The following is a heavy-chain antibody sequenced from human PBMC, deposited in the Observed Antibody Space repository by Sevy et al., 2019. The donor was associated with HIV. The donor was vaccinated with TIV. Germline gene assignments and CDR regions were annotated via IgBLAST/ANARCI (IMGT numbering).Heavy chain of an antibody. Sequence: GGSLRLSCAASGFTFSSYSMNWVRQAPGKGLEWLSYISSSSSAIYYADSVKGRFTISRDNAKNSLYLQMNSLRGEDTAVYVCARVYYCQYVWGSYRYDYWGQGTLVTVSS. V-gene: IGHV3-48*01. D-gene: IGHD3-16*02. J-gene: IGHJ4*02. CDR1: GFTFSSYS. CDR3: ARVYYCQYVWGSYRYDY. CDR2: ISSSSSAI.